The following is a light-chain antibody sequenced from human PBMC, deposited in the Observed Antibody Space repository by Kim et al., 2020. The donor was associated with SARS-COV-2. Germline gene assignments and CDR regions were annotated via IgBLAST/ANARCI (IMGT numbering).Light chain of an antibody. Sequence: ASVGDRVTITCRASQSISSYLNWYQQKPGKAPKLQIYAASSLQSGVPSRFSGTGSGTEFTLTISSLQPEDFATYYCQQSYSTPRTFGQGTKVDIK. CDR1: QSISSY. CDR2: AAS. CDR3: QQSYSTPRT. J-gene: IGKJ1*01. V-gene: IGKV1-39*01.